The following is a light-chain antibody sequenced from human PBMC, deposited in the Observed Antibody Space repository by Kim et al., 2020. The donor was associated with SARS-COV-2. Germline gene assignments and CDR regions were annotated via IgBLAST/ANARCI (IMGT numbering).Light chain of an antibody. CDR3: QQYYSTPHT. V-gene: IGKV4-1*01. J-gene: IGKJ2*01. Sequence: DIVMTQSPDSLAVSLGERATINCKSSQNILYSANNKNYLAWYQQKPGQPPKLLIYWASTRESGVPDRFSGGGSGTDFTLTISSLQAEDVAVYYCQQYYSTPHTFGQGTKLEI. CDR1: QNILYSANNKNY. CDR2: WAS.